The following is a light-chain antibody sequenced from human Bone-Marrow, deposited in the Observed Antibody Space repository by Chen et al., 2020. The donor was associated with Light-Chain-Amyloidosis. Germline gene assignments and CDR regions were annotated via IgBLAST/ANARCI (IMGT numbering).Light chain of an antibody. CDR2: LGS. Sequence: DMVMTQSPLSLPVTPGEPASISCRYSQSLLHANGYNYLDWYLQKPGQSPQLLIYLGSNRASGVPDRFSGSGSGTDVTLKISRVEAEDVGVYYCMQALQSVTFGQGTRLEI. CDR1: QSLLHANGYNY. CDR3: MQALQSVT. V-gene: IGKV2-28*01. J-gene: IGKJ5*01.